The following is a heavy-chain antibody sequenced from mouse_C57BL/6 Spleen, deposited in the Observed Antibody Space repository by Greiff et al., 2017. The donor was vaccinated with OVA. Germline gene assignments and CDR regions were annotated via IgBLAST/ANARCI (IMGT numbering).Heavy chain of an antibody. D-gene: IGHD2-3*01. CDR3: AREVIYDGYYWFAY. J-gene: IGHJ3*01. CDR2: IDPNSGGT. CDR1: GYTFTSYW. V-gene: IGHV1-72*01. Sequence: QVQLQQPGAELVKPGASVKLSCKASGYTFTSYWMHWVKQRPGRGLEWIGRIDPNSGGTKYNEKFKSKATLTVDKPSSTAYTQLSSLTSEDSAVYYCAREVIYDGYYWFAYWGQGTLVTVSA.